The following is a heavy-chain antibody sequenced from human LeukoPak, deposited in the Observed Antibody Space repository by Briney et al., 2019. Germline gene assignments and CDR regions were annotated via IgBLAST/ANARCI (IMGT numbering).Heavy chain of an antibody. J-gene: IGHJ6*02. D-gene: IGHD2-2*02. CDR3: ARDRRGYCSSTSCYNYYYYYGMDV. Sequence: PSETLSLTCTVSGGSISSGGYYWSWIRQHPGKGLEWIGYIYYSGSTYYNPSLKSRVTISVDTSKNQFSLKLSSVTAADTAVYYCARDRRGYCSSTSCYNYYYYYGMDVWGQGTTVTVSS. CDR2: IYYSGST. CDR1: GGSISSGGYY. V-gene: IGHV4-31*03.